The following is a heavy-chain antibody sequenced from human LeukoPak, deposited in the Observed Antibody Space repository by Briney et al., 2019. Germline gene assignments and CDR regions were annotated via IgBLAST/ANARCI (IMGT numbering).Heavy chain of an antibody. V-gene: IGHV3-23*01. CDR1: GFTFSSYA. CDR2: ISGSGDST. Sequence: PGGSLRLSCAASGFTFSSYAMSWVRQAPGKGLEWVSAISGSGDSTYYADSVKGWFTISRDNSKNTPYLQMDSLRAEDTAIYYCAKTPHVLRGGHYYFDYWGQGTLVTVSS. CDR3: AKTPHVLRGGHYYFDY. J-gene: IGHJ4*02. D-gene: IGHD2/OR15-2a*01.